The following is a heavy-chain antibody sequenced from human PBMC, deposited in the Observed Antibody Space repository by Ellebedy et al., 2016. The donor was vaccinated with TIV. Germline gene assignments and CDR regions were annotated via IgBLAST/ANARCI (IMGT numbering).Heavy chain of an antibody. CDR1: GFTFSNYA. CDR2: ILDRGDVT. J-gene: IGHJ1*01. D-gene: IGHD1-1*01. Sequence: GESLKISCAASGFTFSNYAMSWVRQAPGKGLEWVSVILDRGDVTNYLDSVRGRFTISRDNSKNILYLQISSLTAEDTAIYYCAQEGLERHTDFQHWGQGTLVTVSS. V-gene: IGHV3-23*01. CDR3: AQEGLERHTDFQH.